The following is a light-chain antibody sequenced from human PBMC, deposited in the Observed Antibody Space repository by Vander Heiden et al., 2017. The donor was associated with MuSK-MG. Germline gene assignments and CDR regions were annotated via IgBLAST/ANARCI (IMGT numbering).Light chain of an antibody. CDR1: QSISSY. V-gene: IGKV1-39*01. CDR3: QQSDSVPLT. Sequence: DIQMTQSPSSLSASVGDRVTITCRASQSISSYLNWYQQKPGKAPKLLIYAASNLQSGVPSRFSGSGSGTDFTLTISRLQPEDFATYYCQQSDSVPLTFGGGTKVEIK. CDR2: AAS. J-gene: IGKJ4*01.